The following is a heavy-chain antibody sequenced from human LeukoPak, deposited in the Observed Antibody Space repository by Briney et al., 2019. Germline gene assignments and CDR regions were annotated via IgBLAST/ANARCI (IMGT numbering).Heavy chain of an antibody. Sequence: GASVKVSCKASGYTFTNYDINWVRQATGQGLEWMGWMNPNSGNTGYAQKFQGRVTMTRNTSISTAYMELSSLRSEDTAVYYCARGGLVLYYMDVWGKGTTVTVSS. CDR2: MNPNSGNT. V-gene: IGHV1-8*01. J-gene: IGHJ6*03. D-gene: IGHD3/OR15-3a*01. CDR3: ARGGLVLYYMDV. CDR1: GYTFTNYD.